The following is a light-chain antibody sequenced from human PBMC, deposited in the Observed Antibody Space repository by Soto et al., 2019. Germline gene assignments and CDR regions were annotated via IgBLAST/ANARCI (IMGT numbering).Light chain of an antibody. CDR1: SSDVGEYNC. Sequence: QSALTQPASVSGSPGQSITISCTGTSSDVGEYNCVSWYQQHPGKAPKLIIYNVTNRPSEISHRFSGSKSGNTASLTISRLQAEDEADYYCNSYTSSFIYVFGTGTKLTVL. CDR2: NVT. CDR3: NSYTSSFIYV. V-gene: IGLV2-14*01. J-gene: IGLJ1*01.